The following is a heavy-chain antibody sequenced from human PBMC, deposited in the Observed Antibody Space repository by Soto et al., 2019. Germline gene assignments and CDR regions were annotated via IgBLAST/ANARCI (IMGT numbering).Heavy chain of an antibody. CDR1: GFTFSSYS. Sequence: LRLSCAASGFTFSSYSMNWVRQAPGKGLEWVSSISSSSSYIYYADSVKGRFTISRDNAKNSLYLQMNSLRAEDTAVYYCARAGSRTIFGVVRNWFDPWGQGTLVTVSS. J-gene: IGHJ5*02. V-gene: IGHV3-21*01. CDR2: ISSSSSYI. D-gene: IGHD3-3*01. CDR3: ARAGSRTIFGVVRNWFDP.